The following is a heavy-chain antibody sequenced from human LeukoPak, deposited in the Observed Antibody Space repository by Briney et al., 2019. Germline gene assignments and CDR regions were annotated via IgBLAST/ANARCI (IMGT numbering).Heavy chain of an antibody. Sequence: GASVKVSCKASGYTFTSYGISWVRQAPGQGLEWMGWISIYNGKINYAQKFQGRVSMTADTSTSTAYMELRSLRSDDTAVYYCARSGRGTYYYFDLWGQGTLVTVSS. CDR2: ISIYNGKI. D-gene: IGHD1-26*01. J-gene: IGHJ4*02. V-gene: IGHV1-18*01. CDR1: GYTFTSYG. CDR3: ARSGRGTYYYFDL.